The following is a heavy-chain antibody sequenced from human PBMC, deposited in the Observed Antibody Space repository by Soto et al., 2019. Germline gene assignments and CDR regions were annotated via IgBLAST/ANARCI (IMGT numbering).Heavy chain of an antibody. D-gene: IGHD3-10*01. CDR3: AKKDITLVREVVISAPVYPYDHHGLDF. V-gene: IGHV3-30*18. J-gene: IGHJ6*02. Sequence: QVQLVESGGGVVQPGKSLRLSCAASGFPFSTYGMHWVRQAPGKGLEWVAVISYDGSHKYYADSVKGRFTISRDNSKNTVYLEINSLRGEETARYYCAKKDITLVREVVISAPVYPYDHHGLDFWGRGTTVTVS. CDR2: ISYDGSHK. CDR1: GFPFSTYG.